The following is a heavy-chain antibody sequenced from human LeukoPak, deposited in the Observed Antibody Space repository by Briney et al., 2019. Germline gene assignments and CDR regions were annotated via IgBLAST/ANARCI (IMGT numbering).Heavy chain of an antibody. CDR3: AKDPERRYCTSAGCYNYFDY. CDR1: GFTLSNYG. CDR2: IRYDGSDE. Sequence: PGGSLRLSCAASGFTLSNYGMQWARQAPGKGLEWVAFIRYDGSDEHYADSVKGRFTISRDNSKNTLYLQMNSLRAEDTAVYYCAKDPERRYCTSAGCYNYFDYWGQGTLVTVSS. J-gene: IGHJ4*02. V-gene: IGHV3-30*02. D-gene: IGHD2-2*01.